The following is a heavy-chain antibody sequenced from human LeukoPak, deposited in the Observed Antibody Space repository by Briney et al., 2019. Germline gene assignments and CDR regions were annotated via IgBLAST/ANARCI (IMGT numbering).Heavy chain of an antibody. Sequence: GGSLRLSCVGSGFTFSRYWMLWVRQAPGKGLVWVSRINSDGATTNYADSVKGRFTISRDNAKNTLSLQLNSLRAEDTAVYFCASSGITVTSSYFYYFDVWGKGTMVTVSS. CDR2: INSDGATT. CDR1: GFTFSRYW. J-gene: IGHJ6*03. V-gene: IGHV3-74*01. CDR3: ASSGITVTSSYFYYFDV. D-gene: IGHD4-17*01.